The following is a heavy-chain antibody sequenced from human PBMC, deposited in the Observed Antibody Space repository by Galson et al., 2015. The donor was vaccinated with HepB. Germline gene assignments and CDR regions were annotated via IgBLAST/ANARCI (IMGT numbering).Heavy chain of an antibody. J-gene: IGHJ4*02. CDR1: GFTFSSYA. CDR3: ANLLGGVRGVHDY. V-gene: IGHV3-23*01. Sequence: SLRLSCAASGFTFSSYAMSWVRQAPGKGLEWVSAISGSGGSIYYADSVKGRFTISRDNSKNTLYLQMNSLRAEDTAVYYCANLLGGVRGVHDYWGQGTLVTVSS. CDR2: ISGSGGSI. D-gene: IGHD3-10*01.